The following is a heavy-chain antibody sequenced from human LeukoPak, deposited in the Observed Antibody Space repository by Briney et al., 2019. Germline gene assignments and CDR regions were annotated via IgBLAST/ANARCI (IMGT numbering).Heavy chain of an antibody. J-gene: IGHJ4*02. CDR1: GYTFTSYY. V-gene: IGHV1-46*01. CDR2: INPSGGST. Sequence: GASVKVSCKASGYTFTSYYMHWVRQAPGQGLEWMGIINPSGGSTSYAQKFQGRVTMTRDTSASTVYMELSSLRSEDTAVYYCAREGNTAYYFDYWGQGTLVTVSS. CDR3: AREGNTAYYFDY. D-gene: IGHD5-18*01.